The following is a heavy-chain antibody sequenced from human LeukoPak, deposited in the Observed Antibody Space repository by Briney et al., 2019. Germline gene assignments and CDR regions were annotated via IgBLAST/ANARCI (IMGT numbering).Heavy chain of an antibody. J-gene: IGHJ6*02. D-gene: IGHD3-10*01. CDR1: GGSISSGGYH. Sequence: SETLSLTCTVSGGSISSGGYHWGYIRQPPGKGLEWIGTIYHNGSTYYNPSLKSRVTMSVDTSKNHFSLNVNSVTAADTAVYYCVRQGGSFGSGSYGDVWAQGTTVTVSS. CDR3: VRQGGSFGSGSYGDV. V-gene: IGHV4-39*01. CDR2: IYHNGST.